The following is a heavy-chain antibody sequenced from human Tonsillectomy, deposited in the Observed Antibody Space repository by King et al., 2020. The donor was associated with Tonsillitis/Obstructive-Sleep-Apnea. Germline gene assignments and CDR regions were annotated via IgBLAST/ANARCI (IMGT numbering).Heavy chain of an antibody. D-gene: IGHD3-16*01. Sequence: VQLVESGGGAVQPGGSLRLSCAASGFAFNNYGMHWVRQAPGKGLEGVAAILHDGSKIYYTGSVKGRFTISRDNSENTLYLEMHSLRGEDTAVYYCAKEKSLWYYYYYHLDVWGKGTTVTASS. CDR3: AKEKSLWYYYYYHLDV. V-gene: IGHV3-30*18. J-gene: IGHJ6*03. CDR1: GFAFNNYG. CDR2: ILHDGSKI.